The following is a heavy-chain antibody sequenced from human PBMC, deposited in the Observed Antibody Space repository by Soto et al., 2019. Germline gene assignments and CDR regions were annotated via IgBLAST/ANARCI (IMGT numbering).Heavy chain of an antibody. CDR1: GFTFSSYA. D-gene: IGHD3-16*01. Sequence: EVQLLESGGGLIQPGGSLRLSCAASGFTFSSYAMNWVRQAPGKGVEWVSAISGSGGSTFYADSVKGRFTISRDSSKNTLYLQMNSLRAEDTAVYYCAKHLGHYYCYYAVDVWGQGTTVTVSS. CDR2: ISGSGGST. J-gene: IGHJ6*02. CDR3: AKHLGHYYCYYAVDV. V-gene: IGHV3-23*01.